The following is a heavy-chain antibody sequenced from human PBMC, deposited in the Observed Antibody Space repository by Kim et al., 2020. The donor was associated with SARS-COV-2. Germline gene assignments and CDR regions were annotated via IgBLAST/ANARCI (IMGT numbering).Heavy chain of an antibody. J-gene: IGHJ4*02. V-gene: IGHV3-15*01. D-gene: IGHD3-10*01. CDR3: TTDIRYYYGSGSTYYFDY. CDR1: GFTFSNAW. CDR2: IKSKTDGGTT. Sequence: GGSLRLSCAASGFTFSNAWMSWVRQAPGKGLERVGRIKSKTDGGTTDYAAPVKGRFTISRDDSKNTLYLQMNSLKTEDTAVYYCTTDIRYYYGSGSTYYFDYWGQGTLVTVSS.